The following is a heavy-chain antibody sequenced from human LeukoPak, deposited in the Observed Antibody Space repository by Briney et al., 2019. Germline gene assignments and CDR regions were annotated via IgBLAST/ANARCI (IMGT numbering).Heavy chain of an antibody. Sequence: SETLSLTCTVSGGSISSSSYYWGWIRQPPGKGLEWIGGIYYSGSTYYNPSLKSRVTISVDTSKTQFSLKLSSVTAADTAVYYCATEDGYSSSNVWGKGTTVTVSS. CDR3: ATEDGYSSSNV. V-gene: IGHV4-39*01. D-gene: IGHD6-6*01. CDR2: IYYSGST. CDR1: GGSISSSSYY. J-gene: IGHJ6*04.